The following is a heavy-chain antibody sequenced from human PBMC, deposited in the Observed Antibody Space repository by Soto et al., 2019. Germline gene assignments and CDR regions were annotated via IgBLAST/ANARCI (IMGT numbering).Heavy chain of an antibody. CDR1: GDSVNTKSYY. V-gene: IGHV4-61*01. D-gene: IGHD3-10*01. J-gene: IGHJ3*02. CDR2: IYFNGSA. CDR3: AREGSDFSAFYRTYAFDI. Sequence: PSETLSLTSTVSGDSVNTKSYYWTWIPQSPGERPECIGYIYFNGSAEYNPSLKTRVTISMDTSKNQFSLKLNSVTTADSAVYYCAREGSDFSAFYRTYAFDIWGQGTMVTVSS.